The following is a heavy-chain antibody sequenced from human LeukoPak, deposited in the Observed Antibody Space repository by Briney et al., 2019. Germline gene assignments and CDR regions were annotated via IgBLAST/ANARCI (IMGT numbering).Heavy chain of an antibody. Sequence: GASVHVSCQASGCTLTTYDSNWVGQARGRGVEGVGWMNPNIGGTVYAQNLQGTVTWARYTSIGTAYMELNSLTSGHTAVYSCVSGGILGVTTRGYGMDVWGQGTTVTVSS. CDR3: VSGGILGVTTRGYGMDV. D-gene: IGHD3-3*01. CDR2: MNPNIGGT. V-gene: IGHV1-8*01. J-gene: IGHJ6*02. CDR1: GCTLTTYD.